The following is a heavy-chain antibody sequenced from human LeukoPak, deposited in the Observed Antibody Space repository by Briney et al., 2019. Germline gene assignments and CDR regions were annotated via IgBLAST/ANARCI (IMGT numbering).Heavy chain of an antibody. V-gene: IGHV7-4-1*02. D-gene: IGHD3-16*02. CDR2: INTNTGNP. CDR1: GYTFTSYA. J-gene: IGHJ4*02. CDR3: ARAPSAGNFVLYYFDY. Sequence: ASVKVSCKASGYTFTSYAMNWVRQAPGQGLEWMGWINTNTGNPTYAQGFTGRFVFSLDTSVSTAYLQISGLKAEDTAVYYCARAPSAGNFVLYYFDYWGQGTLVTVSS.